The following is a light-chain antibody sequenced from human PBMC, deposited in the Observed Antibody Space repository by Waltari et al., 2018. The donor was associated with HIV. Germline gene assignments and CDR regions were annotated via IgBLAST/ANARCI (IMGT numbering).Light chain of an antibody. CDR1: SSDVGGYDY. CDR3: SSYTSGSTPVV. J-gene: IGLJ3*02. V-gene: IGLV2-14*01. CDR2: EVS. Sequence: QSALTQPASVSGSRGQSITISCTGTSSDVGGYDYVSWYQQHPGKAPKLMIYEVSNRPSGVSNRFSGSKSGNTASLTISGLQAEDEADYYCSSYTSGSTPVVFGGGTKLTV.